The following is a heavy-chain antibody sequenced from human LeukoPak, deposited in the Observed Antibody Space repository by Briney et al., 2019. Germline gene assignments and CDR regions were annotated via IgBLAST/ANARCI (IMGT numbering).Heavy chain of an antibody. CDR1: GGSISSYY. CDR3: ARSGGSGSSRYYYYYYGMDV. J-gene: IGHJ6*02. CDR2: IYYSGST. V-gene: IGHV4-59*01. Sequence: PSETLYLTCTVSGGSISSYYWSWIRQPPGKGLEWIGYIYYSGSTNYNPSLKSRVTISVDTSKNQFSLKLSSVTAADTAVYYCARSGGSGSSRYYYYYYGMDVWGQGTTVTVSS. D-gene: IGHD3-10*01.